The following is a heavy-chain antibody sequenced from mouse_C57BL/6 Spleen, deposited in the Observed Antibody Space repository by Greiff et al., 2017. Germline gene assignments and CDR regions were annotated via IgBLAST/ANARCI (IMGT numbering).Heavy chain of an antibody. V-gene: IGHV1-52*01. CDR3: AREGFTTVVASGMDY. CDR2: IDPSDSET. CDR1: GYTFTSYW. D-gene: IGHD1-1*01. J-gene: IGHJ4*01. Sequence: QVQLQQPGAELVRPGSSVKLSCKASGYTFTSYWMHWVKQRPIQGLEWIGNIDPSDSETNYNQKFKDKATLTVDKSSSTAYMQLSSLTSEDSAVYYCAREGFTTVVASGMDYWGQGTSVTVSS.